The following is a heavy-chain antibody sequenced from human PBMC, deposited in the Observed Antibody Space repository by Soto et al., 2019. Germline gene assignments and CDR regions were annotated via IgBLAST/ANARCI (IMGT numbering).Heavy chain of an antibody. D-gene: IGHD6-13*01. J-gene: IGHJ2*01. Sequence: QVQLVVSVGGLVKPGGSLRLSCADSGFTFSDYYMSWIRQAPGKGLEWVSYINSSSTYTNYADSVKGRFTISRDNAKNSLYLQMNSLRAEATAVYYCARIIASAGGRRYFDLWGRVTLVTGSA. CDR2: INSSSTYT. V-gene: IGHV3-11*05. CDR1: GFTFSDYY. CDR3: ARIIASAGGRRYFDL.